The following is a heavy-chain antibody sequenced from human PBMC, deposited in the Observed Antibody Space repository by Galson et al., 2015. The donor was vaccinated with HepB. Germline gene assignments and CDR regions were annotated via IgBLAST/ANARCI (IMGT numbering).Heavy chain of an antibody. CDR1: GFTFSRYA. Sequence: SLRLSCAASGFTFSRYAMHWDRQSPGEGLEWVAIISYDGSKKYYAESVKGRFSLSRDNSKNTLSLQMNSLRAEDTGVYYCAKANLMGPGYYYYGMDVWGQGTTATV. D-gene: IGHD2-8*01. J-gene: IGHJ6*02. CDR2: ISYDGSKK. CDR3: AKANLMGPGYYYYGMDV. V-gene: IGHV3-30*18.